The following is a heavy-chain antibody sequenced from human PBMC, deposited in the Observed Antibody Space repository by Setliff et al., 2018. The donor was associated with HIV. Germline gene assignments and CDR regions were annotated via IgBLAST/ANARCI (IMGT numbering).Heavy chain of an antibody. D-gene: IGHD1-26*01. Sequence: PSETLSLTCTVSGGSISSSSYYWGWIRQPPGKGLEWIGYSYYSGSTNYNPSLKSRVTISIDTSKSQFSLKLTSVSAADTAIYYCARRGVGATHRFFNYWGQGTLVTVSS. CDR1: GGSISSSSYY. CDR3: ARRGVGATHRFFNY. V-gene: IGHV4-61*05. CDR2: SYYSGST. J-gene: IGHJ4*02.